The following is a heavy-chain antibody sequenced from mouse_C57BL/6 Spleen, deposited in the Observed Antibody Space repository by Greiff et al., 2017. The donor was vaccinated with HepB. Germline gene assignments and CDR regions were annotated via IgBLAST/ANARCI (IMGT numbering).Heavy chain of an antibody. V-gene: IGHV3-6*01. CDR2: ISYDGSN. J-gene: IGHJ4*01. CDR3: ARRRSRYAMDY. CDR1: GYSITSGYY. Sequence: EVQLQQSGPGLVKPSQSLSLTCSVTGYSITSGYYWNWIRQFPGNKLEWMGYISYDGSNNYNPSLKNRISITRDTSRNQSFLKLNSVTTEETATYYCARRRSRYAMDYWGQGTSVTVSS.